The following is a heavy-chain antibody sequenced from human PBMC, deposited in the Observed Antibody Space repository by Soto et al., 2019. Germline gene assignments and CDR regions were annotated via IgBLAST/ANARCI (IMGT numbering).Heavy chain of an antibody. CDR1: GFTFSSYG. Sequence: QVQLVESGGGVVQPGRSLRLSCAASGFTFSSYGMHWVRQGPGKGLEWVAMISYDGSDKYYADSVKGRFTISRDNSKNTLFLQMNALTGEDTALYYWAKDNPAVDYWGQGALVTVSS. CDR3: AKDNPAVDY. CDR2: ISYDGSDK. J-gene: IGHJ4*02. V-gene: IGHV3-30*18.